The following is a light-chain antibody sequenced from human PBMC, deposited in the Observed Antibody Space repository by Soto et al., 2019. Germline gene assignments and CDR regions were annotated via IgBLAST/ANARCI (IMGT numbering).Light chain of an antibody. CDR3: CSYAGSSTYV. CDR2: EGS. J-gene: IGLJ1*01. V-gene: IGLV2-23*01. Sequence: QSSLTQPASVSGSPGQSITISCTGTISDVGSYNLVSWYQQHPIKAPKLMIYEGSKRPSGVSNRFSGSKSGNTASLTISGLQAEDEADYYCCSYAGSSTYVFGTGTKLTVL. CDR1: ISDVGSYNL.